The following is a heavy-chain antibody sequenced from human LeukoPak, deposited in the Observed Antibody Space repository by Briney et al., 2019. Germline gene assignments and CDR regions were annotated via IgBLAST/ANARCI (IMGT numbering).Heavy chain of an antibody. D-gene: IGHD5-18*01. Sequence: SVKVSCKASGGTFSSYAISWVRQAPGQGLEWMGRIIPILGIANYAQKFQGRVTITADKSTSTAYMELSSLRSEETAVYYCATSGWLRGDYYGMDVWGQGTTVTVSS. V-gene: IGHV1-69*04. CDR2: IIPILGIA. CDR3: ATSGWLRGDYYGMDV. J-gene: IGHJ6*02. CDR1: GGTFSSYA.